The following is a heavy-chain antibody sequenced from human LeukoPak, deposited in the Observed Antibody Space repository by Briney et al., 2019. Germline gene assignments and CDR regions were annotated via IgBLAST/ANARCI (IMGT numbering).Heavy chain of an antibody. CDR1: GGSISSSSYY. D-gene: IGHD3/OR15-3a*01. Sequence: SETLSLTCTVSGGSISSSSYYWGWIRQPPGKGLEWIGSIYYSGSTYYNPSLKSRVTISVDTSKNQFSLKLGSVTAADTAVYYCARQTGSGLFILPGGRGTLVTVSS. V-gene: IGHV4-39*01. J-gene: IGHJ4*02. CDR3: ARQTGSGLFILP. CDR2: IYYSGST.